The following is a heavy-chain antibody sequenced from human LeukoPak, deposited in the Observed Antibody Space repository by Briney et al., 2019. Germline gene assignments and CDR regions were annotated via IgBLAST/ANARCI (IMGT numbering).Heavy chain of an antibody. CDR1: GDSVSTASNA. Sequence: SQTLSLTCAISGDSVSTASNAWYWIRQSPSRGLEWLGRTYYNSKWYTDYAVSVSGRTTINPDTSRNQLSLQLSFVTPEDTAVYYCARDYFDETIDYWGQGSLVTVSS. CDR3: ARDYFDETIDY. D-gene: IGHD3-22*01. CDR2: TYYNSKWYT. J-gene: IGHJ4*02. V-gene: IGHV6-1*01.